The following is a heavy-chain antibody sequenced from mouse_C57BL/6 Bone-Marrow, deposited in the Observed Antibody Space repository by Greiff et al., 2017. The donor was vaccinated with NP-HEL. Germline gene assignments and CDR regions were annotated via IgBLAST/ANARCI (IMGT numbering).Heavy chain of an antibody. CDR1: GYTFTDHT. J-gene: IGHJ3*01. D-gene: IGHD2-4*01. CDR2: IYPRDGST. Sequence: QVQLQQSDAELVKPGASVKISCKVSGYTFTDHTIHWMKQRPEQGLEWIGYIYPRDGSTKYNETFKGKATLTADKSSSTAYMQLTSLTSEDSAVYFCARLIYYDYDDFAYWGQGTLVTVSA. V-gene: IGHV1-78*01. CDR3: ARLIYYDYDDFAY.